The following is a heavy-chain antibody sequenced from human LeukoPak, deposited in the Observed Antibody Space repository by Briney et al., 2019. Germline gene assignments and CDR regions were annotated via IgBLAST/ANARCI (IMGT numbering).Heavy chain of an antibody. CDR3: ATGKVGPLLIPLGRRWFDP. V-gene: IGHV4-39*07. Sequence: SETLSLTCTVSGGSISSSSYYWGWIRQPPGKGLEWIGSIYYSGYTYYNPSLESRVTISVDTSKNQFSLKLSSVTAADTAVYYCATGKVGPLLIPLGRRWFDPWGQGTLVTVSS. CDR1: GGSISSSSYY. D-gene: IGHD1-26*01. J-gene: IGHJ5*02. CDR2: IYYSGYT.